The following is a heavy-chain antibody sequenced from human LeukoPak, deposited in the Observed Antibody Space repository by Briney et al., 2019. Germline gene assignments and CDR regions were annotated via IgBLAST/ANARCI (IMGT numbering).Heavy chain of an antibody. CDR2: INPNSGGT. D-gene: IGHD3-10*01. CDR1: GYTFTGYY. CDR3: AKDNYYGSGSYYNFPANYFDY. J-gene: IGHJ4*02. V-gene: IGHV1-2*02. Sequence: ASVKVSCKASGYTFTGYYMHWVRQAPGQGLEWMGWINPNSGGTNYAQKFQGRVTMTRDTSISTAYMELSRLRSDDTAVYYCAKDNYYGSGSYYNFPANYFDYWGQGTLVTVSS.